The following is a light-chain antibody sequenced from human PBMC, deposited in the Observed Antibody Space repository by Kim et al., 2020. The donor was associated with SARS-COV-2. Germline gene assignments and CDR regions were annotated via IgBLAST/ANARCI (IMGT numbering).Light chain of an antibody. CDR1: NIGSKS. J-gene: IGLJ3*02. Sequence: GKTARSTCGGNNIGSKSVHWYQQKPGQAPVLVIYYDSDRPSGIPERFSGYNSGNTATLTISRVEAGDEADYYCQVWDSSSDHPYWVFGGGTQLTVL. V-gene: IGLV3-21*04. CDR3: QVWDSSSDHPYWV. CDR2: YDS.